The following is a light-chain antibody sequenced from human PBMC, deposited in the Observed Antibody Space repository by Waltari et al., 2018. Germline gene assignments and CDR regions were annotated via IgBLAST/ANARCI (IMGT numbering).Light chain of an antibody. V-gene: IGLV2-14*03. CDR3: SSYTSSSTQV. CDR2: DVS. Sequence: QSALTQPASVSGSPEQSITISCTGTSSDVGGYNYVSWYQQHPGKGPKLMIYDVSNRPSGVSNRFSGSKSGNTASLTISGLQVEDEADYYCSSYTSSSTQVFGTGTKVTVL. J-gene: IGLJ1*01. CDR1: SSDVGGYNY.